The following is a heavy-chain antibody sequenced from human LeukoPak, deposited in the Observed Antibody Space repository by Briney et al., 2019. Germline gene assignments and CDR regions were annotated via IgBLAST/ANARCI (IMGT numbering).Heavy chain of an antibody. D-gene: IGHD3-22*01. CDR3: AIYDSSGYYNY. V-gene: IGHV3-53*01. J-gene: IGHJ4*02. CDR2: IYSGGRT. CDR1: GFTVSSDD. Sequence: GGSLRLSCAASGFTVSSDDMSWVRQAPGKGLEWVSVIYSGGRTFYADSVKGRFTISRDNSKNTLYLQMNSLRAEDTAVYYCAIYDSSGYYNYWGQGPLATVPS.